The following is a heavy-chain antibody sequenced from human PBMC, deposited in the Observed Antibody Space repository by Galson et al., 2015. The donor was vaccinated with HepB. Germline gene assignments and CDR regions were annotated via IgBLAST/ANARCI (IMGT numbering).Heavy chain of an antibody. CDR3: ARSRSSSWYRWEDAFDI. J-gene: IGHJ3*02. V-gene: IGHV3-30*04. CDR2: ISYDGSNK. D-gene: IGHD6-13*01. CDR1: GFTFSSYA. Sequence: SLRLSCAASGFTFSSYAMHWVRQAPGKGLEWVAVISYDGSNKYYADSVKGRFTISRDNSKNTLYLQMNSLRAEDTAVYYCARSRSSSWYRWEDAFDIWGQGTMVTVSS.